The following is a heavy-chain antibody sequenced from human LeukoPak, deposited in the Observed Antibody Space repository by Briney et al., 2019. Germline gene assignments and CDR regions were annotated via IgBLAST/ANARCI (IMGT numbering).Heavy chain of an antibody. CDR1: GGSLISTTYY. CDR2: IYYSGST. CDR3: ARAPRTGAWDMITFGGVIVHGDAFDF. V-gene: IGHV4-39*07. Sequence: SETLSLTCAVSGGSLISTTYYWGWIRQPPGKGLEWIGSIYYSGSTYYNPSLKSRVIVSVDMSKNQFSLQLSSVTAADTAVYYCARAPRTGAWDMITFGGVIVHGDAFDFWGQGTMVTVSS. J-gene: IGHJ3*01. D-gene: IGHD3-16*02.